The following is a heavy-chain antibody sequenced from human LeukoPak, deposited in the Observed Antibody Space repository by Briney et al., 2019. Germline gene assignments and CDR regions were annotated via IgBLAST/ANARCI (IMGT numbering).Heavy chain of an antibody. Sequence: ASVKVSCKVSGYTLTEVSMHWVRQAPGKGLEWMGGFDPEDGETIYAQKFQGRVTMTEDTSTDTAYMELSSLRSEDTAVYYCATDGAGSSGSYYKSAFDIWGQGTMVTVSS. D-gene: IGHD3-10*01. V-gene: IGHV1-24*01. CDR3: ATDGAGSSGSYYKSAFDI. J-gene: IGHJ3*02. CDR2: FDPEDGET. CDR1: GYTLTEVS.